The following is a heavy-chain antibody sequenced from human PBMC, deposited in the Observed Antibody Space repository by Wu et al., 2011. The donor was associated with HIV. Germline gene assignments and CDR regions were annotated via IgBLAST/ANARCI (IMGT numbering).Heavy chain of an antibody. D-gene: IGHD3-3*01. Sequence: QVQLVQSGAEVKKPGASVKVSCKASGYTFTSYGISWVRQAPGQGLEWMGWISAYNGDTNYAQKLQGRVTMTTDTSTSTAYMELRSLRSDDTAVYYCARPAAYYDFWSGYYTAFDYWGQGTLVTVSS. CDR3: ARPAAYYDFWSGYYTAFDY. V-gene: IGHV1-18*01. CDR2: ISAYNGDT. CDR1: GYTFTSYG. J-gene: IGHJ4*02.